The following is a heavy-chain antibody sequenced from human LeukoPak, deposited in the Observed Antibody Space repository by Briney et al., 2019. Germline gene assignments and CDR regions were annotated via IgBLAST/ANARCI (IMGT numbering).Heavy chain of an antibody. D-gene: IGHD5-24*01. J-gene: IGHJ4*02. CDR3: AKRGMGTVDY. Sequence: GGSLRLSCATSGFTFSSYGMHWVRQAPGKGLEWVAFIRYDGSNKYYADSVKGRFTISRDNSKNTLYLQMNSLRAEGTAVYYCAKRGMGTVDYWGQGTLVTVSS. CDR1: GFTFSSYG. V-gene: IGHV3-30*02. CDR2: IRYDGSNK.